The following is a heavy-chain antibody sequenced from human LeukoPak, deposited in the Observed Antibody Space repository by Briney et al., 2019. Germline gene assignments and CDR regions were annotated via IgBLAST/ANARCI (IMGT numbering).Heavy chain of an antibody. D-gene: IGHD2-2*01. CDR1: GYTFTSYA. V-gene: IGHV1-69*13. CDR2: IIPIFGTA. Sequence: GASVKVSCKASGYTFTSYAISWVRQAPGQGLEWMGGIIPIFGTANYAQKFQGRVTITADESTSTAYMELSSLRSEDTAVYYCARVRNLCSSTSCPEVGWFDPWGQGTLVTVSS. J-gene: IGHJ5*02. CDR3: ARVRNLCSSTSCPEVGWFDP.